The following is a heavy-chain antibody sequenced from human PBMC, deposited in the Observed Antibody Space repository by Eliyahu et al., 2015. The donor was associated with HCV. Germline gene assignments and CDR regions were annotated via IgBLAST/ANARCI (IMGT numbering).Heavy chain of an antibody. V-gene: IGHV3-15*01. Sequence: EVQLVESGGGLVKPGGSLRXSCXASGFPXXGAWMNWVRQAPGKGLEWVGRIKSKTDGGTTDYAAPVKGRFTISRDDSKNTLFLQMNSLKTEDSAVYYCTTGQFCSSSSCSKWGQGTLVTVSS. CDR2: IKSKTDGGTT. CDR1: GFPXXGAW. CDR3: TTGQFCSSSSCSK. D-gene: IGHD2-2*01. J-gene: IGHJ4*02.